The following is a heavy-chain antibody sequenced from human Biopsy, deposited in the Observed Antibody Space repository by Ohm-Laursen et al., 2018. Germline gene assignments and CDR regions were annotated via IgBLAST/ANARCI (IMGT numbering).Heavy chain of an antibody. D-gene: IGHD4-17*01. CDR2: VIPISNTA. CDR3: ATLTEDYGASPDS. J-gene: IGHJ4*02. Sequence: SSVKVSCKASGGSFSDYGLSWVRQAPGRGLEWMGRVIPISNTANYAQNFQDRLTITADRSTDTAYMELNSLRSEDTAVYFCATLTEDYGASPDSWGQGTLVTVSS. CDR1: GGSFSDYG. V-gene: IGHV1-69*06.